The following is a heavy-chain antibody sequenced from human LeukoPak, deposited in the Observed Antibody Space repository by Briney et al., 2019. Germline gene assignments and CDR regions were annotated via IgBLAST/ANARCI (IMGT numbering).Heavy chain of an antibody. D-gene: IGHD3-3*01. CDR2: INHSGST. CDR1: GGSFSGYY. V-gene: IGHV4-34*01. J-gene: IGHJ5*02. CDR3: ARGGYDFWSGYYSPWFDP. Sequence: SETLSLTCAVYGGSFSGYYWSWIRQPPGKGLEWIGEINHSGSTNYNPSLKSRVTISVDTSKNQFSLKLSSVTAADTAVYYCARGGYDFWSGYYSPWFDPWGQGTLVTVSS.